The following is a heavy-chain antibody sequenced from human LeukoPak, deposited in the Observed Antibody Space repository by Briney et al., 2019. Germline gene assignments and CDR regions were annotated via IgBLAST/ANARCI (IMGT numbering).Heavy chain of an antibody. D-gene: IGHD3-22*01. J-gene: IGHJ3*02. V-gene: IGHV3-15*01. CDR2: IKSKTVGGTT. CDR1: GFTFSNAW. Sequence: GGSLRLSCAASGFTFSNAWMNWVRQAPGKGLEWVGRIKSKTVGGTTDYAAPVKDRFTISRDDSKNTLYLQMNSLKTEDTAVYYCTTLHYYDSSGSAAFDIWGQGTMVTVSS. CDR3: TTLHYYDSSGSAAFDI.